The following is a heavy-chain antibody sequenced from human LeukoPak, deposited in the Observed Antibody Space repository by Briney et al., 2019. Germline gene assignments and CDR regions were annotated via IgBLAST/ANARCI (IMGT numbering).Heavy chain of an antibody. V-gene: IGHV1-18*01. CDR2: ISAYNGNT. CDR1: GYTFTSYG. J-gene: IGHJ3*02. CDR3: ARDGYYDSSGYSNDAFDI. Sequence: GAPVKVSCKASGYTFTSYGITWVRQAPGQGLEWMGWISAYNGNTNFAQKLQGRVTMTTDTSTSTAYMELSSLRSEDTAVYYCARDGYYDSSGYSNDAFDIWGQGTMVTVSS. D-gene: IGHD3-22*01.